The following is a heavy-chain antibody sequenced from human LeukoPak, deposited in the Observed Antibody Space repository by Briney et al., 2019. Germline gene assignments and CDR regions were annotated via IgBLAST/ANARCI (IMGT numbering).Heavy chain of an antibody. CDR2: IFSSGST. V-gene: IGHV4-59*08. J-gene: IGHJ4*02. CDR3: ARGHYDLNT. Sequence: SETLSLTCTVSGGPINNYYWSWIRQSPGKGLEWIGYIFSSGSTNYNPSLKSRVTISVDTSKNQFSLTLTSVTAADTAVYYCARGHYDLNTWGQGTLVTVSS. D-gene: IGHD3-3*01. CDR1: GGPINNYY.